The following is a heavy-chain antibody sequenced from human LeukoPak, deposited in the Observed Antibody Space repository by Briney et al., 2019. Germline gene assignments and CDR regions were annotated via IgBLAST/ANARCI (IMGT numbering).Heavy chain of an antibody. CDR2: INPNSGGT. J-gene: IGHJ5*02. V-gene: IGHV1-2*06. Sequence: GASVKVSCMASGSTFTGYSMHWVRQAPGQGLEWVGRINPNSGGTNYAQKFQGRVTMTRDTSISTAYMELNSLRSDDTAVYYCARDRLAAGGSGAWGQGTLVTVSS. CDR1: GSTFTGYS. D-gene: IGHD6-13*01. CDR3: ARDRLAAGGSGA.